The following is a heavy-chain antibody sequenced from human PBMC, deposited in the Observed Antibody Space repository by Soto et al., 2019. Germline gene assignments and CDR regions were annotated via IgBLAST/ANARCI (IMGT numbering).Heavy chain of an antibody. CDR3: ARVHCSGGSCYDHDAFDI. V-gene: IGHV4-31*03. Sequence: SETLSLTCTVSGGSISSGGYYWSWIRQHPGKGLEWIGYIYYSGSTYCNPSLKSRVAISVDTSKNQFSLKLSSVTAADTAVYYCARVHCSGGSCYDHDAFDIWGQGTMVTVSS. J-gene: IGHJ3*02. CDR2: IYYSGST. CDR1: GGSISSGGYY. D-gene: IGHD2-15*01.